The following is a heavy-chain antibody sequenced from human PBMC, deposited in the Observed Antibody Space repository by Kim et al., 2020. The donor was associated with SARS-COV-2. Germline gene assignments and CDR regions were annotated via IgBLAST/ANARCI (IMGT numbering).Heavy chain of an antibody. D-gene: IGHD6-19*01. CDR3: AKERSGWPKGVAFDI. V-gene: IGHV3-23*01. J-gene: IGHJ3*02. Sequence: SVKGRFTISRDNAKNNLYLQMNSLGAEHTAVYYCAKERSGWPKGVAFDIWGQGTMVTVSS.